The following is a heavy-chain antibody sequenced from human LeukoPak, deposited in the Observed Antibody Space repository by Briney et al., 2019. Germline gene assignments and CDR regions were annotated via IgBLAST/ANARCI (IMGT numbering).Heavy chain of an antibody. D-gene: IGHD2-2*02. Sequence: GGSLRLSCAASGFTFYYYGMNWARQAPGKGLEWVSSISSSGVYTYYADSVKGRFTISRDNAENSLYLQMDSLRAEDTGLYYCARGREPYTNTDWFDPWGQGTLVTVSS. J-gene: IGHJ5*02. CDR1: GFTFYYYG. CDR2: ISSSGVYT. V-gene: IGHV3-21*01. CDR3: ARGREPYTNTDWFDP.